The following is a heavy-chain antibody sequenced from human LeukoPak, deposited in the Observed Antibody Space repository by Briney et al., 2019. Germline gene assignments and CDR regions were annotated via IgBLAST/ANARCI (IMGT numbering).Heavy chain of an antibody. J-gene: IGHJ4*02. Sequence: PGGSLRLSCAASGFTFSSYWMSWVRQAPGKELEWVANIKQDGSEKYYVDSVRGRFTISRDNAKNSLYLQMNSLRAEDTAVYYCAKDSVMVREHHFDYWGQGTLVTVSS. CDR1: GFTFSSYW. D-gene: IGHD3-10*01. CDR3: AKDSVMVREHHFDY. CDR2: IKQDGSEK. V-gene: IGHV3-7*01.